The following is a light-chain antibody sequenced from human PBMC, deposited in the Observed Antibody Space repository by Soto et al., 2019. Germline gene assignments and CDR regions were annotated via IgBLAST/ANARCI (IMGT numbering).Light chain of an antibody. CDR3: KQYNNWPSWT. V-gene: IGKV3-15*01. CDR2: GVS. Sequence: EIVMTQSPATLSVSPGERATLSCRASQSVSSNLAWYQQKPSQAPRLLIFGVSTRAIVFLASFIGSGFGTEFTFPFSILLFEVFAVYYCKQYNNWPSWTFGQGTKVDIK. J-gene: IGKJ1*01. CDR1: QSVSSN.